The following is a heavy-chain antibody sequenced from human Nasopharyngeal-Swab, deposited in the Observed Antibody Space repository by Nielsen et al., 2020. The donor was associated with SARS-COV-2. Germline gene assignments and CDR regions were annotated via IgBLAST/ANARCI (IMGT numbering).Heavy chain of an antibody. CDR3: AVAGGGILGTYYYYGMDV. D-gene: IGHD3-16*01. CDR2: INPSGGST. CDR1: GYTFTSYY. J-gene: IGHJ6*02. V-gene: IGHV1-46*01. Sequence: ASVKVSCKASGYTFTSYYMHWVRQAPGQGLEWMGIINPSGGSTSYAQKFQGRVTMTRDTSTSTVYMELGSLRSEDTAVYYCAVAGGGILGTYYYYGMDVWGQGTTVTVSS.